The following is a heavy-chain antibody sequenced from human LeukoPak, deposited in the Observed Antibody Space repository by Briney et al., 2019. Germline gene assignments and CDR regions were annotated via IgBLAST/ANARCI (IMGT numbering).Heavy chain of an antibody. J-gene: IGHJ4*02. V-gene: IGHV3-48*03. D-gene: IGHD4-17*01. Sequence: GGSLRLSCAASGFTFSSYEMNWVRQAPGKGLEWVSYISSSGSTIYYADSVKGRFTISRDNAKNSLYLQMNSLRAEDTAVYYCAREDYGDYGLFDYWGQGTLVTVSS. CDR2: ISSSGSTI. CDR1: GFTFSSYE. CDR3: AREDYGDYGLFDY.